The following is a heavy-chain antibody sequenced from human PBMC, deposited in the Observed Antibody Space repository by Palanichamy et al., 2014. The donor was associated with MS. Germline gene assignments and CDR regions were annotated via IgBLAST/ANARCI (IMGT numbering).Heavy chain of an antibody. CDR2: INSDGSST. Sequence: EVQLVESGGGLSSAWGVPSRLSCGASGFSFSSYWMHWVRQAPGKGLVWISRINSDGSSTTYADSVKGRFTISRDNTKNTLYLQMNSLRAEDTAVYYCARGATIATVTPFQHWGQGTLVTVSS. CDR1: GFSFSSYW. CDR3: ARGATIATVTPFQH. V-gene: IGHV3-74*01. D-gene: IGHD4-11*01. J-gene: IGHJ1*01.